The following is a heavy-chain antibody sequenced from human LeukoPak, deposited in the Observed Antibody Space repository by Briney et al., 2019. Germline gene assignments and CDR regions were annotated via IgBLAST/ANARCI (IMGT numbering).Heavy chain of an antibody. Sequence: SETLSLTCTVSGDSISSYYWIWIRQPAGKGLEWLGRIYTSGSTNYNPSLKRRVTMSVDTSKNQFSLKLSSVTAADTAVYYCARGAPLAWNDDLVYFDCWGQGTLVTVSS. V-gene: IGHV4-4*07. CDR1: GDSISSYY. J-gene: IGHJ4*02. D-gene: IGHD1-1*01. CDR3: ARGAPLAWNDDLVYFDC. CDR2: IYTSGST.